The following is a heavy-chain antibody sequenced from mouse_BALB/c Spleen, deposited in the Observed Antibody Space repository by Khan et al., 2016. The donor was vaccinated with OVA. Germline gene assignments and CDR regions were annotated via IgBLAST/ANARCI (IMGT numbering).Heavy chain of an antibody. Sequence: VQLQESGAELVRPGVSVKISCKGSGYTFTDFTMHWVKQSHAKSLEWIGVVNTYYGDATYNQKFKGKATMTVDKSSTTAYMELARLTSEDSAIYYWERGGGGDRFAYWGQGTLVTVSA. CDR1: GYTFTDFT. V-gene: IGHV1S137*01. J-gene: IGHJ3*01. CDR3: ERGGGGDRFAY. CDR2: VNTYYGDA.